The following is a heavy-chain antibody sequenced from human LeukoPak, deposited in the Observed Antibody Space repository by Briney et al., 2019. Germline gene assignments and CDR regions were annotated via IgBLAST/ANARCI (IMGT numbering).Heavy chain of an antibody. CDR2: ISYDGSNK. J-gene: IGHJ5*02. CDR3: AREREGYSSSWYVYWFDP. D-gene: IGHD6-13*01. CDR1: GFTFSSYA. Sequence: GRSLRLSCAASGFTFSSYAMHWVRQAPGKGLEWVAVISYDGSNKYYADSVKGRFTISRDNSKNTLYLQMNSLRAEDTAVYYCAREREGYSSSWYVYWFDPWGQGTLVTVSS. V-gene: IGHV3-30*04.